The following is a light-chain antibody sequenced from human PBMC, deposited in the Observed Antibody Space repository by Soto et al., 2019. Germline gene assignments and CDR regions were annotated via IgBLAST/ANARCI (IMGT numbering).Light chain of an antibody. Sequence: EILLTQSPGTLSLSPWEIATLSCRASQSVSPYLAWYQHKPGQAPRLLIYGASSRATGIPDRFSGSGSGTDFSLTISRLEAEDFAVYYCQQYGSSPRTFGQGTKVDIK. CDR3: QQYGSSPRT. CDR2: GAS. V-gene: IGKV3-20*01. J-gene: IGKJ1*01. CDR1: QSVSPY.